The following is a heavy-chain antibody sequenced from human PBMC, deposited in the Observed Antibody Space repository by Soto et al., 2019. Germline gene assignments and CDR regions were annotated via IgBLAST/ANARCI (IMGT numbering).Heavy chain of an antibody. Sequence: LRLSCVVSGFTFDDYAMHWVRQAPGGGLEWVSGINWNSAVIGYADSVKGRFTISRDNAKNALYLQMTSLRSEDTALYYCARDPSVTAIGRADHWGQGTLVTAPQ. J-gene: IGHJ4*02. V-gene: IGHV3-9*01. CDR2: INWNSAVI. CDR3: ARDPSVTAIGRADH. CDR1: GFTFDDYA. D-gene: IGHD5-18*01.